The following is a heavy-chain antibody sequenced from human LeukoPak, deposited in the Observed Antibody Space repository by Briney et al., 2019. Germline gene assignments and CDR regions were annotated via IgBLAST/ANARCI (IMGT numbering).Heavy chain of an antibody. D-gene: IGHD2-2*01. J-gene: IGHJ6*02. CDR3: AREEVPAAYYYYGMDV. Sequence: AVGSLRLSCAASGFTFSSYGMHWVRQAPGKGLEWVAVIWYDGSNKYYADSVKGRFTISRDNSKNTLYLQMNSLRAEDTAVYYCAREEVPAAYYYYGMDVWGQGTTVTVSS. CDR2: IWYDGSNK. V-gene: IGHV3-33*01. CDR1: GFTFSSYG.